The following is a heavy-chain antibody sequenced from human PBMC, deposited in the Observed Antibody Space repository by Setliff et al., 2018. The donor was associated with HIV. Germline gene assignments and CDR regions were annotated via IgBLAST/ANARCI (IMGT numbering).Heavy chain of an antibody. CDR1: GGTFSSYA. V-gene: IGHV1-69*06. CDR2: IIPLFGSA. J-gene: IGHJ3*02. Sequence: VASVKVSCKVSGGTFSSYAFSWVRQAPGQGLEWMGRIIPLFGSANYAHNFQGRVTITADKSTSTAYMELRSLISDNTAVYYCARDYSSSSRPSSDAFDIWGQGTMVTVSS. CDR3: ARDYSSSSRPSSDAFDI. D-gene: IGHD6-6*01.